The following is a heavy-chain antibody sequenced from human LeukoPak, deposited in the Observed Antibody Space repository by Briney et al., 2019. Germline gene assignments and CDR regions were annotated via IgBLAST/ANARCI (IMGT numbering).Heavy chain of an antibody. CDR1: GYTFTSYG. Sequence: ASVKVSCKATGYTFTSYGISWVRQAPGQGLEWMGWISAYNGSTNYAQKLQGRVTMTTDTSTSTAYMELRSLRSDDTAVYYCARGSYDFWSGYPGIDAFDIWGQGTMVTVSS. CDR2: ISAYNGST. CDR3: ARGSYDFWSGYPGIDAFDI. V-gene: IGHV1-18*01. D-gene: IGHD3-3*01. J-gene: IGHJ3*02.